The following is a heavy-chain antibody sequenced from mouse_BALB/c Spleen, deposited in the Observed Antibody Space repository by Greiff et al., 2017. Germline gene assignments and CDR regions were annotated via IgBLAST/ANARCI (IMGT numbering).Heavy chain of an antibody. V-gene: IGHV2-9*02. CDR1: GFSLTSYG. J-gene: IGHJ4*01. CDR3: ARERDGYYDFSYAMDY. CDR2: IWAGGST. Sequence: VQGVESGPGLVAPSQSLSITCTVSGFSLTSYGVHWVRQPPGKGLEWLGVIWAGGSTNYNSALMSRLSISKDNSKSQVFLKMNSLQTDDTAMYYCARERDGYYDFSYAMDYWGQGTSVTVSS. D-gene: IGHD2-3*01.